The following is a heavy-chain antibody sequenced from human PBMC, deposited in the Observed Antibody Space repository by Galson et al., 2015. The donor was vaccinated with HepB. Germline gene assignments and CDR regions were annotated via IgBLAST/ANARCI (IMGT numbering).Heavy chain of an antibody. CDR3: ARVPTGGVRGY. J-gene: IGHJ4*02. CDR2: INPNSGGT. Sequence: SVKVSCKASGYTFTDYYMHWVRQAPGQGLEWMGRINPNSGGTNYAQNFQGRVTMTRDTSIRTAYMELSNLRSDDTAVYYCARVPTGGVRGYWGQGTLVTVSS. V-gene: IGHV1-2*06. D-gene: IGHD1-14*01. CDR1: GYTFTDYY.